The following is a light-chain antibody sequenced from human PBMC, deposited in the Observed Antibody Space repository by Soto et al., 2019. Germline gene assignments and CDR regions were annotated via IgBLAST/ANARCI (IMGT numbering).Light chain of an antibody. V-gene: IGLV2-23*01. CDR1: SNDVGTYNL. Sequence: QSALTQPASVSGSPGQSITISCTGTSNDVGTYNLVSWYQQHPGKAPKLMIYEASERPSGVSNRFSGSKSGNTASLTISGLHAEDEADYYCSSYSDSSTLEFGGGTKLTVL. CDR3: SSYSDSSTLE. J-gene: IGLJ2*01. CDR2: EAS.